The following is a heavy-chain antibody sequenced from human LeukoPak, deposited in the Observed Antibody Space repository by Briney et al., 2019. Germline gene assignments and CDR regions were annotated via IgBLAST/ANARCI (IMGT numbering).Heavy chain of an antibody. CDR1: GFSFSSYW. J-gene: IGHJ4*02. CDR3: ARDPGSSAFDL. V-gene: IGHV3-7*01. CDR2: IDRDGGVR. D-gene: IGHD1-14*01. Sequence: GGSLRLSCAASGFSFSSYWMSWVRQTPENGLGFVGNIDRDGGVRNYMDSMKGRCTISRDNGKKSLYLEINSMRADDTAVYYCARDPGSSAFDLWGGGALVTVSS.